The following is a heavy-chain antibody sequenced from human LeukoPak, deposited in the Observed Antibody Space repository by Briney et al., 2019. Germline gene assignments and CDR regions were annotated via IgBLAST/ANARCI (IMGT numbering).Heavy chain of an antibody. CDR1: GYTFTGYG. D-gene: IGHD6-13*01. CDR3: ARGVYPDYYYGMDV. V-gene: IGHV1-18*01. CDR2: ISAYNGNT. J-gene: IGHJ6*02. Sequence: ASVKLSCKASGYTFTGYGISWVRQAPGQGFEWMGWISAYNGNTNYAQKLQGRVTMTTDTSTSTAYMELRSLRSDDTAVYYCARGVYPDYYYGMDVWGQGTTVTVSS.